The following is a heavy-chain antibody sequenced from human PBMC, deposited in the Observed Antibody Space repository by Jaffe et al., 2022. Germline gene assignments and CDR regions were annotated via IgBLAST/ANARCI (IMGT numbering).Heavy chain of an antibody. CDR3: ASSLYSGYDYRGPGVFYFDY. Sequence: QMQLVQSGAEVKKTGSSVKVSCKASGYTFTYRYLHWVRQAPGQALEWMGWITPFNGNTNYAQKFQDRVTITRDRSMSTAYMELSSLRSEDTAMYYCASSLYSGYDYRGPGVFYFDYWGQGTLVTVSS. CDR2: ITPFNGNT. CDR1: GYTFTYRY. D-gene: IGHD5-12*01. V-gene: IGHV1-45*02. J-gene: IGHJ4*02.